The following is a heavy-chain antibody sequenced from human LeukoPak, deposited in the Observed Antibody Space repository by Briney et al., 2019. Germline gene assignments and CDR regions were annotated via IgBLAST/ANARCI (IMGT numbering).Heavy chain of an antibody. Sequence: SQTLSLTCTVSGGSISSASYYWSWIRQPAGKGLEWIGRVYTSGSTNYNPSLESRVTISVDTSKNQFSLKLSSVTAADTAVYYCARDYYDSSGYAYYFDYWGQGTLVTVSS. CDR2: VYTSGST. D-gene: IGHD3-22*01. V-gene: IGHV4-61*02. J-gene: IGHJ4*02. CDR3: ARDYYDSSGYAYYFDY. CDR1: GGSISSASYY.